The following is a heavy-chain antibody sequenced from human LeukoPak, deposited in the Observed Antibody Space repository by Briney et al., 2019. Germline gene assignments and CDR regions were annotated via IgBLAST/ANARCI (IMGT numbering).Heavy chain of an antibody. V-gene: IGHV7-4-1*02. Sequence: ASVNVSCKASGYTFTSYAMNWVRQAPGQGLEWMGWINTNTGNPTYAQGSTGRFVFSLDTSVSTAYLHVSSLKAEDTAVYYCARDRDFWSPPNWFDPWGQGTLVTVSS. D-gene: IGHD3-3*01. CDR1: GYTFTSYA. J-gene: IGHJ5*02. CDR2: INTNTGNP. CDR3: ARDRDFWSPPNWFDP.